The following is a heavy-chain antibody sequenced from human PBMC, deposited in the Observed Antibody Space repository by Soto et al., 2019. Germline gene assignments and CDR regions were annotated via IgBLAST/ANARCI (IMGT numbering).Heavy chain of an antibody. V-gene: IGHV3-15*01. D-gene: IGHD6-13*01. Sequence: EVQLVESGGGLVKPGGSLRLSRAASGFTFSNAWMSWVRQAPGKGLEWVGRIKSKTDGGTTDYAAPVKGRFTISRDDSKNTLYLQMNSLKTEDTAVYYCTTDLSIAAAGTGFDYWGQGTLVTVSS. CDR3: TTDLSIAAAGTGFDY. J-gene: IGHJ4*02. CDR1: GFTFSNAW. CDR2: IKSKTDGGTT.